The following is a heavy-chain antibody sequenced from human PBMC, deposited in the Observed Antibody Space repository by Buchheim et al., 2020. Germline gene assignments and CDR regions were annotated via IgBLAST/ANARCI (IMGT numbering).Heavy chain of an antibody. CDR1: GFTFSDYY. CDR2: ISSASSYI. Sequence: QERLVESGGDLVKPGGSLRLSCVASGFTFSDYYMSWIRQTPGKGLEWVSYISSASSYIEYADSVKGRFTISRDNAKNSLYLQMNSLRAEVTAVYFCASGDYQRYFDHWGQGTL. CDR3: ASGDYQRYFDH. J-gene: IGHJ4*02. D-gene: IGHD4-11*01. V-gene: IGHV3-11*06.